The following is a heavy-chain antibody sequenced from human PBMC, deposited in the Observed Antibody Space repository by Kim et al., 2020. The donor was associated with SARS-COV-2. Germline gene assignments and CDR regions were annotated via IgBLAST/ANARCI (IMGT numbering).Heavy chain of an antibody. V-gene: IGHV3-21*01. Sequence: GGSLRLSCAASGFTFSSYSMNWVRQAPGKGLEWVSSISSSSSYIYYADSVKGRFTISRDNAKNSLYLQMNSLRAEDTAVYYCARDGVAAAAISDYWGQGTLVTVSS. CDR2: ISSSSSYI. J-gene: IGHJ4*02. CDR3: ARDGVAAAAISDY. CDR1: GFTFSSYS. D-gene: IGHD6-13*01.